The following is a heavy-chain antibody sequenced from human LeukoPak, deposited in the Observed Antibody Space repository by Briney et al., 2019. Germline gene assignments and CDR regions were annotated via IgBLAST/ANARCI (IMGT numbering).Heavy chain of an antibody. V-gene: IGHV1-69*05. CDR1: GGTFSSYA. J-gene: IGHJ6*03. CDR3: ARGGVRGDGYNYYYYYYMDV. Sequence: GASVKVSCKASGGTFSSYAISWVRQAPGQGLEWMGGIIPIFGTANYAQKFQGRVTITTDESTSTAYMELSSLRSEDTAVYYCARGGVRGDGYNYYYYYYMDVWGKGTTVTVSS. D-gene: IGHD5-24*01. CDR2: IIPIFGTA.